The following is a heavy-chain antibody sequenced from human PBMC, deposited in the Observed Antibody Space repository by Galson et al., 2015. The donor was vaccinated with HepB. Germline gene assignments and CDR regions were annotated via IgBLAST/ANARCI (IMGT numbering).Heavy chain of an antibody. CDR3: ARDRTGGDAFDI. V-gene: IGHV3-30-3*01. J-gene: IGHJ3*02. CDR2: ISYDGSNK. CDR1: GFTFSSYA. D-gene: IGHD1-26*01. Sequence: SLRLSCAASGFTFSSYAMHWVRQAPGKGLEWVAVISYDGSNKYYADSVKGRFTISRDNSKNTLYLQMNSLRAEDTAVYYCARDRTGGDAFDIWGQGTMVTVSS.